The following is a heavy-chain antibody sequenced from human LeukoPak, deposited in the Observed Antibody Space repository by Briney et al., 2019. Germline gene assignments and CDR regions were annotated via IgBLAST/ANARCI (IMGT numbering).Heavy chain of an antibody. V-gene: IGHV4-59*01. Sequence: SETLSLTCAVSGDSFSSYYWPWIRQSPGRGLEWIGYISHIGRTNYNPSLKSRVTISIDTSKNQFSLKLRSVTAADTAVYYCARDLVTVTKGFDIWGQGTMVSVSS. CDR3: ARDLVTVTKGFDI. J-gene: IGHJ3*02. CDR1: GDSFSSYY. D-gene: IGHD4-17*01. CDR2: ISHIGRT.